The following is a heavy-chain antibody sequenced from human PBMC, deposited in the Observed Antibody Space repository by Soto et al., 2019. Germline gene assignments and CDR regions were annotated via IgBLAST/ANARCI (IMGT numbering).Heavy chain of an antibody. CDR3: AREVAVVPAAMSVYYYGMDV. CDR2: IYYSGST. V-gene: IGHV4-30-4*01. CDR1: GGSISSGDYY. Sequence: SETLSLTCTVSGGSISSGDYYWSWIRQPPGKGLEWIGYIYYSGSTYYNPSLKSRVTISVDTSKNQFSLKLSSVSAADTAVYYCAREVAVVPAAMSVYYYGMDVWGQGTTVTVSS. J-gene: IGHJ6*02. D-gene: IGHD2-2*01.